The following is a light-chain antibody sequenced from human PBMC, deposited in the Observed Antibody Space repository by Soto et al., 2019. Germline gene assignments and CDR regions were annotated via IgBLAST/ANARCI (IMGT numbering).Light chain of an antibody. Sequence: IQMTQSPSTLSASVGDRGTITCQASQTISNWLAWYQQKPGKAPKLLIYKASTLESGVPSRFSGSGSGTEFTLTISSLQPEDFATYYCQQYNSYSQTFGRGTKVDIK. CDR2: KAS. CDR1: QTISNW. CDR3: QQYNSYSQT. V-gene: IGKV1-5*03. J-gene: IGKJ1*01.